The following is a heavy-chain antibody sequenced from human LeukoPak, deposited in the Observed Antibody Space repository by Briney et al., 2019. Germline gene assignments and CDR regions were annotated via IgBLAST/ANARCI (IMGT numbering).Heavy chain of an antibody. V-gene: IGHV3-23*01. CDR3: AKAILYCSGGSCYSGFDY. CDR2: ISGSGGST. J-gene: IGHJ4*02. D-gene: IGHD2-15*01. CDR1: GFTFSSYS. Sequence: GGSLRLSCAASGFTFSSYSMNWVRQAPGKGLEWVSGISGSGGSTYYADSVKGRLTISRDNSKNTLYLQMDSLRAEDTAVYYCAKAILYCSGGSCYSGFDYWGQGSLVTVSS.